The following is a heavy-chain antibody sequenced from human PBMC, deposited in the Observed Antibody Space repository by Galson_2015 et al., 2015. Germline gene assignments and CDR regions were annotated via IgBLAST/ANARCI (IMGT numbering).Heavy chain of an antibody. J-gene: IGHJ4*02. Sequence: SLRLSCAASGFTFSSYGMHWVRQAPGKGLEWVAVISYDGSNKCYADSVKGRFTISRDNSKNPLYLQMNSLSAEDTAVYYCAKEGIVVVPAAALDYWGQGTLVTVSS. CDR2: ISYDGSNK. V-gene: IGHV3-30-3*01. CDR3: AKEGIVVVPAAALDY. D-gene: IGHD2-2*01. CDR1: GFTFSSYG.